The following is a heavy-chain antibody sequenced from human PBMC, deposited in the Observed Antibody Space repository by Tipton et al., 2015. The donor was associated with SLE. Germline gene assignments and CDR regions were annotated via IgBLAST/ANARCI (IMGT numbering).Heavy chain of an antibody. D-gene: IGHD2-15*01. CDR1: GYTFIHKG. V-gene: IGHV1-18*01. CDR3: AIVVVGAFDY. J-gene: IGHJ4*02. Sequence: GEVKKPGASVKVSCKASGYTFIHKGISWVRQAPGQGLEFMGWISVYNGYTNYAQKFQGRVTLTTDTSTSTAYMELRSLRSDDTAVYYCAIVVVGAFDYWGPGTLVTVSS. CDR2: ISVYNGYT.